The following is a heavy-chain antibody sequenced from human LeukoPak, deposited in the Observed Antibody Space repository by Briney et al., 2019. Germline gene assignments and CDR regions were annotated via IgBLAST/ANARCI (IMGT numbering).Heavy chain of an antibody. CDR3: ARDLGSLGATLQWFDY. Sequence: GGSLRLSCAASGFTFSSYAMHWVRQAPGKGLEWVAVISYDGSNKYYADSVKGRFTISRDNSKNTLYLQMNSLRAEDTAVYYCARDLGSLGATLQWFDYWGQGTLVTVSS. J-gene: IGHJ4*02. D-gene: IGHD1-26*01. CDR2: ISYDGSNK. V-gene: IGHV3-30*04. CDR1: GFTFSSYA.